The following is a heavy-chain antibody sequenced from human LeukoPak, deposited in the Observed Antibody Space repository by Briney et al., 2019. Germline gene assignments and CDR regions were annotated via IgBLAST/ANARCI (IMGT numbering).Heavy chain of an antibody. J-gene: IGHJ4*02. D-gene: IGHD2-15*01. CDR3: ARASKVVVAATPPDY. V-gene: IGHV4-30-2*01. Sequence: SETLSLTCTVSGGSISSGGYYWSWIRQPPGKGLEWIGYIYHSGSTYYNPSLKSRVTISVDRSKNQFSLKLSSVTAADTAVYYCARASKVVVAATPPDYWGQGTLVTVSS. CDR2: IYHSGST. CDR1: GGSISSGGYY.